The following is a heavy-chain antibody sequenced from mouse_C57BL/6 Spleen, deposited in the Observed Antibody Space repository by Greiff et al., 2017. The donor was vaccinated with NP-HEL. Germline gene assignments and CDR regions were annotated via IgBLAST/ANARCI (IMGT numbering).Heavy chain of an antibody. J-gene: IGHJ4*01. CDR2: INPNYGTT. Sequence: EVQLQQSGPELVKPGASVKISCKASGYSFTDYNMNWVKQSTGKSLEWIGVINPNYGTTSYNQKFKGKATLTVDQSSSTAYMQLNSLTSEDSAVYDCARSYYGSSTGGAMDDWGQGTSVTVSS. D-gene: IGHD1-1*01. V-gene: IGHV1-39*01. CDR3: ARSYYGSSTGGAMDD. CDR1: GYSFTDYN.